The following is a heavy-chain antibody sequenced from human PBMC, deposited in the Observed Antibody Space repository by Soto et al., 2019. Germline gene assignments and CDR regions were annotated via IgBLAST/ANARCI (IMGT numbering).Heavy chain of an antibody. CDR1: GYTYTGYY. CDR2: INPNSGGT. J-gene: IGHJ3*02. Sequence: GASVKVSCKASGYTYTGYYMHWVRQAPGQGLEWMGWINPNSGGTNYAQKFQGRVTMTRDTSISTAYMELSRLRSDDTAVYYCARENDGSGASDAFDIWGQGTMVTVSS. D-gene: IGHD3-22*01. V-gene: IGHV1-2*02. CDR3: ARENDGSGASDAFDI.